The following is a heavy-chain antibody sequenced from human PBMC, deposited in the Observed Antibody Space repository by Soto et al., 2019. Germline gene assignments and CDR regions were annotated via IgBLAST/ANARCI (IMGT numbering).Heavy chain of an antibody. CDR1: GFTFSSYG. Sequence: QVQLVESGGGVVQPGRSLRLSCAASGFTFSSYGMHWVRQAPGKGLEWVAVISYDGSNKYYADSVKGRFTISRDNSKNTLYLQMNSLRAEDTAVYYCAKGGRRMYSSSWGFDYWGQGTLVTVSS. D-gene: IGHD6-13*01. V-gene: IGHV3-30*18. CDR2: ISYDGSNK. J-gene: IGHJ4*02. CDR3: AKGGRRMYSSSWGFDY.